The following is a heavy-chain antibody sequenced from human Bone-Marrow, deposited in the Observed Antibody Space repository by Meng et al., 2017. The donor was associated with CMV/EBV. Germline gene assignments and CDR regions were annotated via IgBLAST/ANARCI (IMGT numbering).Heavy chain of an antibody. CDR1: GGSISSSSYY. J-gene: IGHJ5*02. CDR2: IYYSGST. V-gene: IGHV4-39*01. D-gene: IGHD1-7*01. CDR3: AGRGITGTAKNGYNWFDP. Sequence: SETLSLTCTVSGGSISSSSYYWGWIRQPPGKGLEWIGSIYYSGSTYYNPSLKSRVTISVDTSKNQFSLKLSSVTAADTAVYYCAGRGITGTAKNGYNWFDPWGHGTLVTVSS.